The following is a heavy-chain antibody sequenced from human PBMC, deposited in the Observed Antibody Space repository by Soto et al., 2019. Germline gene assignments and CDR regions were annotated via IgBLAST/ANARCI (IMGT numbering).Heavy chain of an antibody. CDR2: ISGSGGST. J-gene: IGHJ4*02. Sequence: PGGSLRLSCAASGFTFSSYAMSWVRQAPGKGLEWASAISGSGGSTYYADSVKGRFTISRDNSKNTLYLQMNSLRAEDTAVYYCAKSTDLYYDILTGYYPYWGQGTLVTVSS. D-gene: IGHD3-9*01. V-gene: IGHV3-23*01. CDR1: GFTFSSYA. CDR3: AKSTDLYYDILTGYYPY.